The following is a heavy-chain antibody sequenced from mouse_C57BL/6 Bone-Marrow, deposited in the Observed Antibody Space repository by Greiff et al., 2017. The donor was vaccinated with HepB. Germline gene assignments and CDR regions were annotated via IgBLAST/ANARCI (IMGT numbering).Heavy chain of an antibody. CDR1: GYSITSGYY. V-gene: IGHV3-6*01. J-gene: IGHJ2*01. CDR3: AREGGYYGSNY. D-gene: IGHD1-1*01. CDR2: ISYDGSN. Sequence: ESGPGLVKPSQSLSLTCSVTGYSITSGYYWNWIRQFPGNKLEWMGYISYDGSNNYNPSLKNRISITRDTSKNQFFLKLNSVTTEDTATYYCAREGGYYGSNYWGQGTTLTVSS.